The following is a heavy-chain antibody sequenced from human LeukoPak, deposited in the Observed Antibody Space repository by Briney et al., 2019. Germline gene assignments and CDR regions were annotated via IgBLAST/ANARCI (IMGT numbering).Heavy chain of an antibody. CDR3: ARDMSSSSCYDN. D-gene: IGHD2-2*01. CDR2: IYYTGST. V-gene: IGHV4-59*01. CDR1: GGSISNYY. Sequence: SETLSLTCTVSGGSISNYYWSWIRQPPGKGLEWIGYIYYTGSTNYNPSLKSRVTISVDTSKNQFSLKLSSVTAADMAVYYCARDMSSSSCYDNWGQGTLVTVSS. J-gene: IGHJ4*02.